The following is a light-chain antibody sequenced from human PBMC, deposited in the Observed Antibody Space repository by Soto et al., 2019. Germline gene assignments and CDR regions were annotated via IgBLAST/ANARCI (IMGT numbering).Light chain of an antibody. CDR2: HAS. CDR3: QQYDSLPYT. Sequence: DIQMTHSPSSLSASVGDRVTITCQASQDISTYLNWYQQKPGKAPNLLIYHASILEAGVPSRFSGSGSGTYFPFTISSLQPEDIATYYCQQYDSLPYTFGQGTKLQIK. J-gene: IGKJ2*01. V-gene: IGKV1-33*01. CDR1: QDISTY.